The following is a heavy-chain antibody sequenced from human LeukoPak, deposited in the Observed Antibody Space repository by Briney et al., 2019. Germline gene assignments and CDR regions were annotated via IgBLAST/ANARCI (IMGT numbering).Heavy chain of an antibody. CDR3: AKDETDGDYVDYFDY. CDR1: GFTFSSYA. Sequence: GGSLRLSCAASGFTFSSYAMSWVRQAPGKGLEWVSAIGGSGGSTYYADSVKGRFTISRDNSKNTLYLQMNSLRAEDTAVYYCAKDETDGDYVDYFDYWGQGTLVTVSS. D-gene: IGHD4-17*01. J-gene: IGHJ4*02. V-gene: IGHV3-23*01. CDR2: IGGSGGST.